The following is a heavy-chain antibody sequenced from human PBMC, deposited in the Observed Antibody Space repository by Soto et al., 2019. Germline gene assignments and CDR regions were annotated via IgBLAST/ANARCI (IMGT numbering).Heavy chain of an antibody. Sequence: SETLSLTCTVSGGSISSGGHYWSWIRQHPGKGLEWIGFIYYSGSTYYNPSLKSRVTISLDTSKDQFSLKLSSVTAADTAVYYCARGSSALQFDYWGQGTLVTVSS. CDR2: IYYSGST. CDR1: GGSISSGGHY. V-gene: IGHV4-31*03. CDR3: ARGSSALQFDY. J-gene: IGHJ4*02. D-gene: IGHD6-6*01.